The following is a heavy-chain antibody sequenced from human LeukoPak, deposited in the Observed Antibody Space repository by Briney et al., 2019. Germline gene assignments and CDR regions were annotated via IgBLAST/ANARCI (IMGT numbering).Heavy chain of an antibody. V-gene: IGHV4-4*07. J-gene: IGHJ6*03. Sequence: SETLSLTCTVSGGSISTYYWSWIRQSVGKGLEWIGRMYASGSTAYNPSLNIHATMSIDKYKNQFSLGLTSVIAAETAVYYCATSGSSLDYYHHIDVWGKGTPVTVSS. D-gene: IGHD3-10*01. CDR3: ATSGSSLDYYHHIDV. CDR2: MYASGST. CDR1: GGSISTYY.